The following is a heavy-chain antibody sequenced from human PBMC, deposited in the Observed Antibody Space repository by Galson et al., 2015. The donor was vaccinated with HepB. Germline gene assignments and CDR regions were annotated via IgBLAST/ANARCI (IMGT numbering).Heavy chain of an antibody. CDR2: IYDDGSIT. J-gene: IGHJ6*03. CDR3: ARGDIVGYYMDV. V-gene: IGHV3-74*01. CDR1: GFTFSRHW. Sequence: SLRLSCAASGFTFSRHWMHWVRQAPGKGLVWISRIYDDGSITNYADFVKGRFIISRDNAKNTLYLQVNSLRAEDTAMYYCARGDIVGYYMDVWGKGTTVTVSS. D-gene: IGHD2-21*01.